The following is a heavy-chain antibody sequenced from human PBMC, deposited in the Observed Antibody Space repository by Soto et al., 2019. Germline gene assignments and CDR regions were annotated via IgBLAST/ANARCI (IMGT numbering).Heavy chain of an antibody. D-gene: IGHD3-9*01. CDR2: INHSGST. V-gene: IGHV4-34*01. J-gene: IGHJ4*02. CDR3: ARTGEIRYSLQGFDY. Sequence: KTSETLSLTCAVYGGSFSGYYWSWIRQPPGKGLEWIGEINHSGSTNYNPSLKSRVTISVDTSKNQFSLKLSSVTAADTAVYYCARTGEIRYSLQGFDYWGQGTLVTVS. CDR1: GGSFSGYY.